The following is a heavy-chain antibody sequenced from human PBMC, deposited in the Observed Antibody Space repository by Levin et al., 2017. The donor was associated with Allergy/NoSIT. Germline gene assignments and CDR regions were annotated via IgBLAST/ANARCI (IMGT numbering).Heavy chain of an antibody. D-gene: IGHD3-16*01. CDR3: VRGENDSRYYYYYYLDV. V-gene: IGHV3-48*01. J-gene: IGHJ6*03. CDR2: SSGSTSST. CDR1: GFTFSSHS. Sequence: PGGSLRLSCAASGFTFSSHSMSWVRQSPGKGLEWVSYSSGSTSSTYYADSVKGRFTISRDNAKNSLYLQMNSLRAEDTAVYYCVRGENDSRYYYYYYLDVWGKGTTVTVSS.